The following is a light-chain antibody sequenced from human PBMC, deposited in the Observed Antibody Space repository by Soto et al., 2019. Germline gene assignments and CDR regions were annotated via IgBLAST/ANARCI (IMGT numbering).Light chain of an antibody. J-gene: IGKJ5*01. CDR3: QQVHSFPIT. CDR1: QGISSW. V-gene: IGKV1-12*01. Sequence: DIQMTQSPSSVSASVGDRVTITCRASQGISSWLAWYQQKPGKAPKLLISAASTLHSGVPSRFRGSGSVTDFTLTITTLQPEDFATYYCQQVHSFPITFGQGTRLEIK. CDR2: AAS.